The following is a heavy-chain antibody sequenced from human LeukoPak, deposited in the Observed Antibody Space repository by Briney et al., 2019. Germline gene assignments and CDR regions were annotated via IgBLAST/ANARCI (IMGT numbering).Heavy chain of an antibody. J-gene: IGHJ6*03. CDR3: ARVVSIFGVVRNYYYYYMDV. CDR1: GGSISSYY. CDR2: IYYSGST. D-gene: IGHD3-3*01. V-gene: IGHV4-59*01. Sequence: SETLSLTCTVSGGSISSYYWSWIRQPPGKGLEWIGYIYYSGSTNYNPSLKSRVTISVDTSKNQFSLKLSSVTAADTAVYYCARVVSIFGVVRNYYYYYMDVWGKGTTVTVSS.